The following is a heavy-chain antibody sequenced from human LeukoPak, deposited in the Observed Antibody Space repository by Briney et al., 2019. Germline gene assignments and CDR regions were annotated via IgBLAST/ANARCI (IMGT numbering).Heavy chain of an antibody. J-gene: IGHJ4*02. CDR2: IYYSGST. D-gene: IGHD6-19*01. Sequence: PSEALSLTCTVSGGSISSYYWSWIRQPPGKGLEWIGYIYYSGSTNYNPSLKSRVTISVDTSKNQFSLNLSSVTAADTAVYYCARHEGRSGWYYFDYWGQGTLVTVSS. CDR3: ARHEGRSGWYYFDY. V-gene: IGHV4-59*08. CDR1: GGSISSYY.